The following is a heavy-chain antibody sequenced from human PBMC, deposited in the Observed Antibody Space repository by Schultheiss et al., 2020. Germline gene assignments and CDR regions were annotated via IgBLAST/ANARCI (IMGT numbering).Heavy chain of an antibody. CDR3: ATWTSSIAAPTFDY. J-gene: IGHJ4*02. Sequence: GGSLRLSCAASGFTFSSYAMSWVRQAPGKGLEWVSVIYSGGSTYYADSVKGRFTISRDDSKNTVYLQMNSLRAEDTAVYYCATWTSSIAAPTFDYWGQGTLVTVSS. V-gene: IGHV3-23*03. CDR2: IYSGGST. D-gene: IGHD6-6*01. CDR1: GFTFSSYA.